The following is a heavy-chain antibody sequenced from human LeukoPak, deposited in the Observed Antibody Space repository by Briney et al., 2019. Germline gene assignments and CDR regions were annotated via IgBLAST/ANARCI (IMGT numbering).Heavy chain of an antibody. Sequence: SETLSLTCTVSGGSISSYYWSWIRQPPGKGLEWIGYIYYSGTTDYNPSLKSRVTISVDTSKNQFSLKLSSVSAADTAIYYCARGGSYHGYWGQGTLVTVSS. CDR1: GGSISSYY. V-gene: IGHV4-59*01. CDR2: IYYSGTT. CDR3: ARGGSYHGY. J-gene: IGHJ4*02. D-gene: IGHD1-26*01.